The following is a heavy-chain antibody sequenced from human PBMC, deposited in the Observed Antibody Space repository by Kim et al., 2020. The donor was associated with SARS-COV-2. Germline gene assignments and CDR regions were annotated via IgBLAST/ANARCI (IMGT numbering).Heavy chain of an antibody. Sequence: GGSLRLSCAASGINVGGNYMSWVRQAPGKGLEWVSRIYSGGGTYYADSVRGRFTISRDTSTDTLFLEMNNLRAEDTAVYYCARNSFKWAGSHLSYSGMDVGGRETTVTV. CDR2: IYSGGGT. V-gene: IGHV3-53*01. D-gene: IGHD1-26*01. CDR1: GINVGGNY. J-gene: IGHJ6*02. CDR3: ARNSFKWAGSHLSYSGMDV.